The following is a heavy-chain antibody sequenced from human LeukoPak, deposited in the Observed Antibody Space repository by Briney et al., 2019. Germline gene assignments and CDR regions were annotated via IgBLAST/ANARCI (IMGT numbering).Heavy chain of an antibody. J-gene: IGHJ4*02. Sequence: GGSLRLSCAASGFTFSSYAMHWVRQAPGKGLEWVAVISYDGSNKHYADSVKGRFTISRDNSKNTLYLQMNSLRAEDTAVYYCARIKVKPTPGDFDYWGQGTLVTVSS. CDR3: ARIKVKPTPGDFDY. CDR1: GFTFSSYA. V-gene: IGHV3-30-3*01. CDR2: ISYDGSNK. D-gene: IGHD3-10*01.